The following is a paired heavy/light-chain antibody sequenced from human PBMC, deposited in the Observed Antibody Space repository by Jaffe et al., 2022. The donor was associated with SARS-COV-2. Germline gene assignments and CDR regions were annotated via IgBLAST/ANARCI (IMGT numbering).Heavy chain of an antibody. V-gene: IGHV3-30*18. D-gene: IGHD2-2*01. Sequence: QVQLVESGGGVVQPGRSLRLSCAASGFTFSSYGMHWVRQAPGKGLEWVAVISYDGSNKYYADSVKGRFTISRDNSKNTLYLQMNSLRAEDTAVYYCAKDPFWGGVVPAAMGTWGMDVWGQGTTVTVSS. CDR1: GFTFSSYG. CDR3: AKDPFWGGVVPAAMGTWGMDV. CDR2: ISYDGSNK. J-gene: IGHJ6*02.
Light chain of an antibody. CDR1: SSNIGNNY. J-gene: IGLJ3*02. CDR2: DNN. Sequence: QSVLTQPPSVSAAPGQKVTISCSGSSSNIGNNYVSWYQQLPGTAPKLLIYDNNKRPSGIPDRFSGSKSGTSATLGITGLQTGDEADYYCGTWDSSLSAGGVFGGGTKLTVL. V-gene: IGLV1-51*01. CDR3: GTWDSSLSAGGV.